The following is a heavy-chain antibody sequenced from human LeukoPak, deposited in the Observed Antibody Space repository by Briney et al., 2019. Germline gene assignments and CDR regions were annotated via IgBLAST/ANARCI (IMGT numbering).Heavy chain of an antibody. Sequence: PGGSLRLSCTVSGFIVSINSMSWVRQAPGKGLEWVSFIYSGGNTHYSDSVKGRFTISRDNAKNSVYLQMNSLRAEDTALYYCARGSGSSWYFYFDYWGQGTLVTVSS. CDR3: ARGSGSSWYFYFDY. D-gene: IGHD6-13*01. J-gene: IGHJ4*02. CDR1: GFIVSINS. V-gene: IGHV3-53*01. CDR2: IYSGGNT.